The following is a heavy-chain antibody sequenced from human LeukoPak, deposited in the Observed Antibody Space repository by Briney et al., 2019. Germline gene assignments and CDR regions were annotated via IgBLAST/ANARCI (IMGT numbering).Heavy chain of an antibody. D-gene: IGHD2-2*02. CDR2: ISYDGSNK. V-gene: IGHV3-30-3*01. Sequence: PGRSLRLSCAASGFTFSSYAMHWVRQAPGKGLGWVAVISYDGSNKYYADSVKGRFTISRDNSKNTLYLQMNSLRAEDTAVYYCARDVPRYCSSTSCYTVLDYWGQGTLVTVSS. J-gene: IGHJ4*02. CDR3: ARDVPRYCSSTSCYTVLDY. CDR1: GFTFSSYA.